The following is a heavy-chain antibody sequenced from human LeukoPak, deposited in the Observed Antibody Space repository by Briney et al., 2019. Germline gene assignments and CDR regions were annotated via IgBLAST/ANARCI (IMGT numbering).Heavy chain of an antibody. D-gene: IGHD6-13*01. J-gene: IGHJ4*02. Sequence: PGGSLRLSCAASGFTFSSYAMSWVRQAPGKGLEWVSGLSASGGLTYYADSVKGRFTISRDNSKNTLYLQMNSLRADDTAVYYCAKGGSSWSETDYWGQGTLVTVSS. CDR1: GFTFSSYA. V-gene: IGHV3-23*01. CDR3: AKGGSSWSETDY. CDR2: LSASGGLT.